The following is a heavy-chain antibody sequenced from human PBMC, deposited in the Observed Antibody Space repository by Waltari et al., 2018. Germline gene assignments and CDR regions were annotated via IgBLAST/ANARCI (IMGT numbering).Heavy chain of an antibody. V-gene: IGHV3-73*01. Sequence: VQVVESGGGLVQPGGSLNLPCAPSAFSFGGSSIPGVRQTSGKGLEWVGRIRREPYNYATAYSASVKGRFTISRDDSKNTAFLQMNSLMTEDTAVYYCSGGEVTGTDFWGQGTLVTVSS. CDR2: IRREPYNYAT. CDR1: AFSFGGSS. J-gene: IGHJ4*02. CDR3: SGGEVTGTDF. D-gene: IGHD6-19*01.